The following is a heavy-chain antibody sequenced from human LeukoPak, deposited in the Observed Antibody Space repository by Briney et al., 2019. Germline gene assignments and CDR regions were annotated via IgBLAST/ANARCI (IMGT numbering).Heavy chain of an antibody. CDR3: ARDSGSYDFDY. V-gene: IGHV1-46*01. D-gene: IGHD1-26*01. CDR1: GYTFTSYY. CDR2: VNPSGGST. Sequence: ASVKVSCKASGYTFTSYYMHWVRQAPGQGLEWMGIVNPSGGSTSYAQKFQGRVTMTRDTSTSTVYMELSSLRSEDTAVYYCARDSGSYDFDYWGQGTLVTVSS. J-gene: IGHJ4*02.